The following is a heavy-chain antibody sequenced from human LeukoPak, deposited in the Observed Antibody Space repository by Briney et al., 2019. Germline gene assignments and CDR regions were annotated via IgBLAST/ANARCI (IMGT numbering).Heavy chain of an antibody. CDR3: ARVAEQLVEWSYYYYMDV. J-gene: IGHJ6*03. CDR1: GFTFSDYY. V-gene: IGHV3-11*04. Sequence: GGSLRLSCAASGFTFSDYYMSWIRQAPGKGLEWVSYISSSGSTIYYADSVKGRFTISRDNAKNSLYLQMNSLRAEDTAVYYCARVAEQLVEWSYYYYMDVWGKGTTVTVSS. D-gene: IGHD6-6*01. CDR2: ISSSGSTI.